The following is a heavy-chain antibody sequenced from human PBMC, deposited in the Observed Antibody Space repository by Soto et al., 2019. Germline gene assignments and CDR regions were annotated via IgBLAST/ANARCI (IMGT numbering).Heavy chain of an antibody. Sequence: EVQLLESGGGLVQPGGSLRLSCAASGFTFSSYAMRWVRQAPVKGLEWVSAISGSGGSTYYADSVKGRFTISRDNSKNTLYLQLMSLRAEDTAVYYCARRGSGRYYDYWGQGTLVTVSS. CDR3: ARRGSGRYYDY. D-gene: IGHD6-19*01. J-gene: IGHJ4*02. CDR2: ISGSGGST. CDR1: GFTFSSYA. V-gene: IGHV3-23*01.